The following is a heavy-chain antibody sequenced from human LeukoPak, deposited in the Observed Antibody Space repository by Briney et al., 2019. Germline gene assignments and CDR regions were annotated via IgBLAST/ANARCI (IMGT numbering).Heavy chain of an antibody. CDR3: ARAPGIAVAGIRDYFDY. J-gene: IGHJ4*02. CDR1: GFTFSSYW. V-gene: IGHV3-7*03. CDR2: IKQDGSEK. D-gene: IGHD6-19*01. Sequence: GGSLRLSCAASGFTFSSYWMSWVRQAPGKGLEWVANIKQDGSEKYYVDSVKGRFTISRDNAKISLYLQMNSLRAEDTAVYYCARAPGIAVAGIRDYFDYWGQGTLVTVSS.